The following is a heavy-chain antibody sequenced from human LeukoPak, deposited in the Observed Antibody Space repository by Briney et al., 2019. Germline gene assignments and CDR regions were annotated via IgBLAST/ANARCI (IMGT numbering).Heavy chain of an antibody. J-gene: IGHJ4*02. D-gene: IGHD3-10*01. Sequence: GASVKVSCKAAGGTFSSYAISWVRQAPGQGLEWMGGIIPIFGTANYAQKFQGRVAITTDESTSTAYMELSSLRSEDTAVYYCAMNFYGSGSYWDYWGQGTLVTVSS. CDR1: GGTFSSYA. CDR3: AMNFYGSGSYWDY. V-gene: IGHV1-69*05. CDR2: IIPIFGTA.